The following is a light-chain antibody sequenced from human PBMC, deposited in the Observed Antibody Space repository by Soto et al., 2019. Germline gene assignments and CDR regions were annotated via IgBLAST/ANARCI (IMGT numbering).Light chain of an antibody. CDR3: SSYTSSDTYV. J-gene: IGLJ1*01. CDR1: SIDLGAYNY. Sequence: QSALTQPASVSGSPGKSITISCSGISIDLGAYNYVSWYQQHPGKAPKLMIYDVRNRPSGVSNRFSGSKSGNTASLTISGLQAEDEADYYCSSYTSSDTYVFGPGTKLTVL. V-gene: IGLV2-14*01. CDR2: DVR.